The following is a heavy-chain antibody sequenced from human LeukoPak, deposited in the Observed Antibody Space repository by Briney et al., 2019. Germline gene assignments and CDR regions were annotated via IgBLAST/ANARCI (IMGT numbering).Heavy chain of an antibody. J-gene: IGHJ3*02. V-gene: IGHV3-7*01. CDR1: GFTFSSYW. D-gene: IGHD1-26*01. Sequence: PGGSLRLSCAASGFTFSSYWMSWVRQAPGKGLEWVANIKQGGSEKYYADSVKGRFTISRDNAKSSLYLQMNSLRAEDTAVYCCASVYSPFAFDIWGQGTMVTVSS. CDR3: ASVYSPFAFDI. CDR2: IKQGGSEK.